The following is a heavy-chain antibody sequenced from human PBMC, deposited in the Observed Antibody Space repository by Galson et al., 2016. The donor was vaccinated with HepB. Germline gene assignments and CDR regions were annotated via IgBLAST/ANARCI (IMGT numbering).Heavy chain of an antibody. D-gene: IGHD3-10*01. J-gene: IGHJ4*02. CDR3: TKRGVFYSGSGELARTVSPPFDS. CDR1: GGSISSDTW. Sequence: ETLSLTCAVSGGSISSDTWWTWVRQPPGKGLEWIGEIFRSGGTNYNPSLKSRVTISVDKSKNQFSLRLSSVTAADTALYFCTKRGVFYSGSGELARTVSPPFDSWGKGTLVTVSS. V-gene: IGHV4-4*01. CDR2: IFRSGGT.